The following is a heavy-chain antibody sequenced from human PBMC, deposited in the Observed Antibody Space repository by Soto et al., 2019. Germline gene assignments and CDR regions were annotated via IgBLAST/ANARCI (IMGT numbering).Heavy chain of an antibody. CDR3: ASPYHYYYGMDV. V-gene: IGHV3-66*01. J-gene: IGHJ6*02. CDR1: GFTVSSNY. Sequence: EVQLVESGGGLVQPGGSLRLSCAASGFTVSSNYMSWVRQAPGKGLEWVSVIYSGGSTYYADSVKGRFTISRDNSKNTLYLQMNSLRAEDTAVYYCASPYHYYYGMDVWGQGTTVTVSS. CDR2: IYSGGST.